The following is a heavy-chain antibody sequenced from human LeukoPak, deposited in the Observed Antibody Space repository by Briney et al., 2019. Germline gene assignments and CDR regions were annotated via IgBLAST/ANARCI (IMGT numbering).Heavy chain of an antibody. V-gene: IGHV3-49*03. D-gene: IGHD3-16*02. CDR1: GVTFSDCA. J-gene: IGHJ5*02. CDR2: VRTKTHGGAP. CDR3: ARVNFRDYRDYTWFEP. Sequence: PGGSLRLSRKGSGVTFSDCAVTWFRQTPGKGLEWVGFVRTKTHGGAPETAASVRGRFNVSRDDSAGIAYLQMTSLRTEDTAMYYCARVNFRDYRDYTWFEPWGQGTLVTVSS.